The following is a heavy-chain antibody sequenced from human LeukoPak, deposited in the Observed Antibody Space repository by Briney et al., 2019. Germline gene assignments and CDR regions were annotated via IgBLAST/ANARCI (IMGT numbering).Heavy chain of an antibody. V-gene: IGHV4-39*07. CDR2: IYYSGST. D-gene: IGHD1-7*01. CDR3: ARGDWKYGDFDR. CDR1: GGSISSSSYY. Sequence: PSETLSLTCTVSGGSISSSSYYWGWIRQPPGKGLEWIGSIYYSGSTYYNPSLKSRVTISVDTSKNQFSLKVSSMTAADTAVYYCARGDWKYGDFDRWGQGTLVTVSS. J-gene: IGHJ4*02.